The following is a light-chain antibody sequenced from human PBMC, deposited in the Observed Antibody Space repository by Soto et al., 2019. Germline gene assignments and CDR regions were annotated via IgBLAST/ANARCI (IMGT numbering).Light chain of an antibody. Sequence: QSVLTQPPSASGTPGQRITISCSGSGSNIGRNTVTWYQQLPGTAPKLLIVGGTIRPSGVPDRFSASTSGTSASLAITGLQAEDEGDYYCQSYDSTLSARYVFGTGTKVTVL. J-gene: IGLJ1*01. CDR2: GGT. V-gene: IGLV1-44*01. CDR1: GSNIGRNT. CDR3: QSYDSTLSARYV.